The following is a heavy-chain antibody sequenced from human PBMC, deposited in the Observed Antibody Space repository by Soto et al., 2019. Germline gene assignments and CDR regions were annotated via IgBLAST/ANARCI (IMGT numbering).Heavy chain of an antibody. Sequence: QEQLVESGGGVVQAGRSLRLSCAASGFTFNFFGMHWVRQAPGKGLEWVAVISYDGREKYYADPVKGRFTMSRDNSKNMVYLEMSSLRPEDTSVYYCAKERRYSFDAFDIWGHGTMVTVSS. CDR3: AKERRYSFDAFDI. V-gene: IGHV3-30*18. J-gene: IGHJ3*02. CDR1: GFTFNFFG. CDR2: ISYDGREK. D-gene: IGHD5-12*01.